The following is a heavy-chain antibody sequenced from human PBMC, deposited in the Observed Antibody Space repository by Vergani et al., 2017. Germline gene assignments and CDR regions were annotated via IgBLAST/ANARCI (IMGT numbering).Heavy chain of an antibody. CDR1: GFTFSSYG. CDR3: TTVERVRGDY. D-gene: IGHD1-26*01. CDR2: IKSKTDGGTT. V-gene: IGHV3-15*01. J-gene: IGHJ4*02. Sequence: VQLVESGGGVVQPGRSLRLSCAASGFTFSSYGMHWVRQAPGKGLEWVGRIKSKTDGGTTDYAAPVKGRFTISRDDSKNTLYLQMNSLKTEDTAVYYCTTVERVRGDYWGQGTLVTVSS.